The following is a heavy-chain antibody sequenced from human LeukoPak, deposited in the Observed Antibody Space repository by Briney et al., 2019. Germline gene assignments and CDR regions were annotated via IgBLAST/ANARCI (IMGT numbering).Heavy chain of an antibody. Sequence: PSETLSLTCTVSGGSLSTYYWSWIRQPPGKGLEWIGYIYYTGSTNYNPSLTSRVTISLDTSKNQVSLKLTSVTAADTSVYYCARRSYYDGFDPWGQGTLVTVSS. CDR2: IYYTGST. CDR3: ARRSYYDGFDP. D-gene: IGHD3-22*01. V-gene: IGHV4-59*08. CDR1: GGSLSTYY. J-gene: IGHJ5*02.